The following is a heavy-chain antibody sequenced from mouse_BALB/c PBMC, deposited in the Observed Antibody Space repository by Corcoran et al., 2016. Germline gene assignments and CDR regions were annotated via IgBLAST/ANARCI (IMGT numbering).Heavy chain of an antibody. V-gene: IGHV1-26*01. Sequence: EVQLQQSGPELVKPGASVKISCKASGYSFTGYYMHWVKQSHVKSLEWIGRINPYNGATSYNQNFKDKASLTVDKSSSTAYMELHSLTSEDSAVYYCAREGDGYGVAFAYWGQGTLVTVSA. CDR3: AREGDGYGVAFAY. J-gene: IGHJ3*01. CDR2: INPYNGAT. CDR1: GYSFTGYY. D-gene: IGHD2-2*01.